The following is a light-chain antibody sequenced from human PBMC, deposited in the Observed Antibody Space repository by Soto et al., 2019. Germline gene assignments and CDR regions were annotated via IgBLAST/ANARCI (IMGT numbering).Light chain of an antibody. CDR3: HQRQSWPRT. Sequence: EIVMTQSPATLSLSPGERATLSCRASQSVSSNLAWYQQKPGQAPRLLIYYMSKRATGIPARFSGSGSGTDFTLTISNLAPEDFGVYYCHQRQSWPRTFGQGTKV. CDR2: YMS. CDR1: QSVSSN. J-gene: IGKJ1*01. V-gene: IGKV3-11*01.